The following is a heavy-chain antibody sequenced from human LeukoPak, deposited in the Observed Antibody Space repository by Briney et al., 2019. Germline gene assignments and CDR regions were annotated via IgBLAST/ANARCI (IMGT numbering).Heavy chain of an antibody. V-gene: IGHV6-1*01. D-gene: IGHD3-3*01. CDR2: TYYRSRWFY. CDR1: GDSVSTNSAA. CDR3: ARDGVVDFWISYGTYNYYYYMDV. Sequence: SQTLSLTCAISGDSVSTNSAAWNWIRQSPSRGLEWLGRTYYRSRWFYEYAVSVKGRITINLDTSKNQLSLEMNSVIPEDTAVYYCARDGVVDFWISYGTYNYYYYMDVWGKGTTVTVSS. J-gene: IGHJ6*03.